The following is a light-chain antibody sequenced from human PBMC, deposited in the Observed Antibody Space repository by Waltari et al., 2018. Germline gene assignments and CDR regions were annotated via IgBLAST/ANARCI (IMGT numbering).Light chain of an antibody. J-gene: IGKJ1*01. V-gene: IGKV4-1*01. CDR1: QSVLYTSDNDNY. CDR3: QQYYTTPLT. CDR2: WAS. Sequence: QSPDSLAVSLGERATINCRSSQSVLYTSDNDNYLAWYQQKPGQPPKLLIYWASTRASGVPDRFSGSGSGTDFTLTISSLQAADVAVYYCQQYYTTPLTFGQGTRVEI.